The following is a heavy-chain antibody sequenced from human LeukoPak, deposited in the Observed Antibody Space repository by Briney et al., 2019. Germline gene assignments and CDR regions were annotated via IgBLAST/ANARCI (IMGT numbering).Heavy chain of an antibody. CDR1: GFTLSSDA. CDR3: AKVFHYGSGSYGSFEN. D-gene: IGHD3-10*01. V-gene: IGHV3-23*01. J-gene: IGHJ4*02. Sequence: GGSLRLSCAASGFTLSSDAMSWVRQAPRKGLEWVSGISGSGSSTYYEDSVKGRFTISRDNSKNTLYLQMNGLRADDTALYYCAKVFHYGSGSYGSFENWGQGTLVTVSS. CDR2: ISGSGSST.